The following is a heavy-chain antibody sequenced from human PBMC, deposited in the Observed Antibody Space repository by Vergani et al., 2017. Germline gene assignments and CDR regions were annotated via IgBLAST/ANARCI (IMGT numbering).Heavy chain of an antibody. Sequence: QLQLQESGPGLVKPSETLSLTCTVSGGSISSSSYYWGWIRQPPGKGLEWIGSIYYSGSTYYNPSLKSRVTISVDTSKNQFSLKLSSVTAADTAVYYCARANSSSWPYYYYYGMDVWGQGTTVTVSS. CDR3: ARANSSSWPYYYYYGMDV. J-gene: IGHJ6*02. D-gene: IGHD6-13*01. CDR2: IYYSGST. V-gene: IGHV4-39*07. CDR1: GGSISSSSYY.